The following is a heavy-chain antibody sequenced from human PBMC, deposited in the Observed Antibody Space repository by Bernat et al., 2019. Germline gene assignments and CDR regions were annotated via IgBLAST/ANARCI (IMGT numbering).Heavy chain of an antibody. CDR1: GGSISSYY. D-gene: IGHD3-10*01. Sequence: QVQLQESGPGLVKPSETLSLTCTVSGGSISSYYWSWIRQPPGKGLEWIGYIYYSGSTNYNPYLKIQVTGALDTSKILLYRKLSVVTAAGTAVYYCARHGGGGMVRGVIQHWGQGTLVTVSS. V-gene: IGHV4-59*08. J-gene: IGHJ1*01. CDR3: ARHGGGGMVRGVIQH. CDR2: IYYSGST.